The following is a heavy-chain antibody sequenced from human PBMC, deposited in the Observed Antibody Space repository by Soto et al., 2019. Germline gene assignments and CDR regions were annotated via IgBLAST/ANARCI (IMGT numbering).Heavy chain of an antibody. CDR1: AGSISSDGFY. J-gene: IGHJ4*02. CDR3: ARDRGGYGVFDY. D-gene: IGHD5-12*01. CDR2: IYHSGGT. V-gene: IGHV4-31*03. Sequence: TLPLTCSVSAGSISSDGFYWNWIRQPPGRGLEWIGYIYHSGGTYSSPSLRSRVTISVDTSKNQFTLKLSSVTAADTAVYFCARDRGGYGVFDYWGQGTLVTVSS.